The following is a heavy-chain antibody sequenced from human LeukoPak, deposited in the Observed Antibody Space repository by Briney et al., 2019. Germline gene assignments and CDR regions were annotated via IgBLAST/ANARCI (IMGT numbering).Heavy chain of an antibody. CDR1: GYTFNKYS. Sequence: ASVKVSCKASGYTFNKYSISWVRQAPGQGLEWMGWINTDTGTPTYAQGFTGRFVFSLDTSVSTAYLQISSLKAEDTAVYYCARIESHGSLGVWGNGTTVTVSS. V-gene: IGHV7-4-1*02. CDR2: INTDTGTP. CDR3: ARIESHGSLGV. J-gene: IGHJ6*04.